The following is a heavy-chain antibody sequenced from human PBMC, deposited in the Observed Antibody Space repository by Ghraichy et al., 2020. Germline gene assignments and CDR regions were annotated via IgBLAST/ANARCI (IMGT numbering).Heavy chain of an antibody. CDR2: IRGSGGNT. D-gene: IGHD4-17*01. V-gene: IGHV3-23*01. CDR3: AKDSVDYGDYGDYGMDV. J-gene: IGHJ6*02. Sequence: GGSLRLSCAASGFTFSNYAMSWVRQAPGKGLEWVSGIRGSGGNTYYADSVKGRFTISRDNSKNTLYLQMNSLRAEDTALYYCAKDSVDYGDYGDYGMDVWGQGTTVTVSS. CDR1: GFTFSNYA.